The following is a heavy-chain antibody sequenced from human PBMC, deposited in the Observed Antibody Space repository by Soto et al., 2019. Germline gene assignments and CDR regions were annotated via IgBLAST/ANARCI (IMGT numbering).Heavy chain of an antibody. J-gene: IGHJ3*01. CDR2: ISTHNGNT. V-gene: IGHV1-18*04. Sequence: ASVKVSCKASVFTSSGISWVRQAPEQRLEWMGWISTHNGNTIYAQKFQGRVIMTMDTSTTTVYMELRSLRPDDTAVYLCAREGILGLFDAYDLWGQGTMVTVSS. D-gene: IGHD3-3*01. CDR3: AREGILGLFDAYDL. CDR1: VFTSSG.